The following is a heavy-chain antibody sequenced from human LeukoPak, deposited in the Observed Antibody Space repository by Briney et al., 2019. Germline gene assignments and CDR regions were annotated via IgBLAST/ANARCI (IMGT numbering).Heavy chain of an antibody. CDR2: ISAYNGNT. J-gene: IGHJ5*02. CDR1: GYTFTSYG. D-gene: IGHD6-19*01. CDR3: ARSVVAGTLDWFDP. V-gene: IGHV1-18*01. Sequence: ASVTVSFKASGYTFTSYGISWVRQAPGQGLEWMGWISAYNGNTNYAQKLQGRVTMTTDASTSTAYMELRSLRSDDTAVYYCARSVVAGTLDWFDPWGQGTLVTVSS.